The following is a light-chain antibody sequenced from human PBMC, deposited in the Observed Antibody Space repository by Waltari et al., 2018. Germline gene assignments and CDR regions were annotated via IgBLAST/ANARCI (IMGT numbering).Light chain of an antibody. V-gene: IGKV4-1*01. CDR3: QQYYNTPFT. J-gene: IGKJ3*01. CDR2: WAS. Sequence: DIVMTQSPHSLAVSLGERATINCKSSQSVLYSSNNKNYLTWYQKKPGQPPKLLIYWASTRESGVPDRFSGSGSGTDFTLTISSLQAEDVAVYYCQQYYNTPFTFGPGTKVDVK. CDR1: QSVLYSSNNKNY.